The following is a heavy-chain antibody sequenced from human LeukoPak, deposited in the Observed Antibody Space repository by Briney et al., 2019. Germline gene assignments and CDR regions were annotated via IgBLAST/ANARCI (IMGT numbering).Heavy chain of an antibody. J-gene: IGHJ4*02. CDR1: GFTFDIYS. D-gene: IGHD1-1*01. CDR3: ARTGRTSIDY. Sequence: GGSLRLSCVASGFTFDIYSMNWVRQAPGKGLEWVSSIYSTSTHIYHADSVKGRFTISRDNAKNSLYLQMNSLRVEDTAVYYCARTGRTSIDYWGQGTLVTVSS. V-gene: IGHV3-21*01. CDR2: IYSTSTHI.